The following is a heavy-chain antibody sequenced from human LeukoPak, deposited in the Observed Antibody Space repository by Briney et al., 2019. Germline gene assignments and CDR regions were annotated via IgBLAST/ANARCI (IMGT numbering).Heavy chain of an antibody. Sequence: ASLKVSCKASGYTFTIYYMHWGRRAPGQGLEWMGWINPNGGGTNYAQKFQGRVTMTRDTSISTAYMEMSRLRSEETAVYYCARVFRKYIVVVPAAMLGYWGQGTLVTVSS. J-gene: IGHJ4*02. CDR2: INPNGGGT. V-gene: IGHV1-2*02. D-gene: IGHD2-2*01. CDR1: GYTFTIYY. CDR3: ARVFRKYIVVVPAAMLGY.